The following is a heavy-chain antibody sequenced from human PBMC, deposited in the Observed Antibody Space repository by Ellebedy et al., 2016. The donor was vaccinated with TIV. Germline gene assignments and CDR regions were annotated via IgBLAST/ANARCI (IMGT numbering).Heavy chain of an antibody. CDR3: AKDSSSWYNYFDY. J-gene: IGHJ4*02. Sequence: SLKISXAASGFTFDDYAMHWVRQAPGKGLEWVSGISWNSGSIGYADSVKGRFTISRDNAKNSLYLQMNSLRAEDTALYYCAKDSSSWYNYFDYWGQGTLVTVSS. D-gene: IGHD6-13*01. CDR2: ISWNSGSI. V-gene: IGHV3-9*01. CDR1: GFTFDDYA.